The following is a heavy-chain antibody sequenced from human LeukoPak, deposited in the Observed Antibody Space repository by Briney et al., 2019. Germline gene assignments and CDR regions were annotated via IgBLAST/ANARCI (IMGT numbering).Heavy chain of an antibody. Sequence: PSQTLSLTCSVSGGSISSADYYWSWIRQPPGKGLEWIGYIYYSGSTYYNPSLKSRVTISVDTSKNQFSLKLNSVTAADTAVYYCARLQGGRSGYYPFNQWGQGTLVTVSS. J-gene: IGHJ4*02. D-gene: IGHD3-22*01. CDR3: ARLQGGRSGYYPFNQ. V-gene: IGHV4-30-4*01. CDR1: GGSISSADYY. CDR2: IYYSGST.